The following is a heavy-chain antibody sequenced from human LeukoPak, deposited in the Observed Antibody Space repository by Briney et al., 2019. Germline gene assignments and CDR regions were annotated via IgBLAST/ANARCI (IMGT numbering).Heavy chain of an antibody. CDR1: GGSISSSTDY. J-gene: IGHJ3*01. CDR2: IYYSGST. CDR3: VRATDMVRGVVGAFDL. D-gene: IGHD3-10*01. V-gene: IGHV4-39*07. Sequence: SETLSLTCTVSGGSISSSTDYWGWIRQPPGKGPEWIGSIYYSGSTYYNPSLKSRVTISVGTSKTQFSLKLRSVTAANTALYYCVRATDMVRGVVGAFDLWGQGTMVTVSS.